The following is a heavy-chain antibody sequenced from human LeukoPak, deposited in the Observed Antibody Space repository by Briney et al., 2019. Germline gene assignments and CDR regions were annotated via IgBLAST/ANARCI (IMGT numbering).Heavy chain of an antibody. Sequence: ASVKVSCKASGYTFTGYYMHWVRQAPGQGLEWMGWINPNSGGTNYAQKFQGWVTMTRDTSISTAYMELSRLRSDDTAVYYCARDGGLLWFGELRYAFDIWGQGTMVTVSS. D-gene: IGHD3-10*01. CDR3: ARDGGLLWFGELRYAFDI. V-gene: IGHV1-2*04. CDR2: INPNSGGT. J-gene: IGHJ3*02. CDR1: GYTFTGYY.